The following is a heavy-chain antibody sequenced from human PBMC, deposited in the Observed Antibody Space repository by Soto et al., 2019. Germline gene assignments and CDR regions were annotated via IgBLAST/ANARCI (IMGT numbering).Heavy chain of an antibody. CDR1: GGSISSGDYY. CDR3: AREGRRAYGMDV. V-gene: IGHV4-30-4*01. J-gene: IGHJ6*02. Sequence: SETLSLTCTVSGGSISSGDYYWSWIRQPPGKGLEWIGYIYYSGSIYYNPSLKSRVTISVDTSKNQFSLKLSSVTAADTAVYYCAREGRRAYGMDVWGQGTTVTVSS. CDR2: IYYSGSI.